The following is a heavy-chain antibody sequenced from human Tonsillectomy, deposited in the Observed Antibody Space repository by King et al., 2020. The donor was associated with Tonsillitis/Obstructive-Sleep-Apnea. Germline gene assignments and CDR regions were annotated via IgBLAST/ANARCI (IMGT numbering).Heavy chain of an antibody. V-gene: IGHV1-69*04. J-gene: IGHJ5*01. CDR3: AREGTGRGSWGYNWFDS. CDR1: GGTFSSYV. CDR2: VIPTLGIG. D-gene: IGHD3-10*01. Sequence: QLVQSGAEVKKTGSSVKVSCKASGGTFSSYVISWVRQAPGQGLEWMGRVIPTLGIGKYAQKFQGRVTISAVKSTTTAYMELSSLRSEDTAVYYCAREGTGRGSWGYNWFDSWGQETLVTVSS.